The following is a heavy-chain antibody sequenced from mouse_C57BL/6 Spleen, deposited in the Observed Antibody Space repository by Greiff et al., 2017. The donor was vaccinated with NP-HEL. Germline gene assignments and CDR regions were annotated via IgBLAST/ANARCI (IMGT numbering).Heavy chain of an antibody. Sequence: EVMLVESGGGLVKPGGSLKLSCAASGFTFSDYGMHWVRQAPEKGLEWVAYISSGSSTIYYADTVKGRFTISRDNAKNTLFLQMTSLRSEDTAMYYCASRYYSNPFAYWGQGTLVTVSA. CDR2: ISSGSSTI. V-gene: IGHV5-17*01. CDR1: GFTFSDYG. J-gene: IGHJ3*01. D-gene: IGHD2-5*01. CDR3: ASRYYSNPFAY.